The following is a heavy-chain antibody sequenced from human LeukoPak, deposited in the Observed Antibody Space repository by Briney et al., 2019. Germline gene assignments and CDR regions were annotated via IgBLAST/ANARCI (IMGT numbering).Heavy chain of an antibody. CDR2: IYSGGSR. CDR1: GFTVSSSH. V-gene: IGHV3-53*01. CDR3: AKGGNTAMVG. Sequence: GGSLRLSCEASGFTVSSSHMNWVRQAPGKGLEWVSLIYSGGSRYYADSVKGRFTISRDNSKNTLYLQMNSLRAEDTAVYYCAKGGNTAMVGRGQGTTVTVSS. D-gene: IGHD5-18*01. J-gene: IGHJ6*02.